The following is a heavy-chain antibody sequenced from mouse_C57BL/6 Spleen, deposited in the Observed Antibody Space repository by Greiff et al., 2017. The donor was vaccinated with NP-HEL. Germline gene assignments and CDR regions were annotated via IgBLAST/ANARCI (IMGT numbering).Heavy chain of an antibody. D-gene: IGHD2-1*01. CDR2: INPSNGGT. J-gene: IGHJ1*03. Sequence: VQLQQPGTELVKPGASVKLSCKASGYTFTSYWMHWVKQRPGQGLEWIGNINPSNGGTNYNEKFKSKATLTVDKSSSTAYMQLSSLTSEDSAVYYCARAGNYVYWYFDVWGTGTTVTVSS. V-gene: IGHV1-53*01. CDR3: ARAGNYVYWYFDV. CDR1: GYTFTSYW.